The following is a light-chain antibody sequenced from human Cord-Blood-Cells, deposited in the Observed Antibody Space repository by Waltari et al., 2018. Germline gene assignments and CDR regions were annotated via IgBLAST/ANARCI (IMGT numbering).Light chain of an antibody. CDR3: CSYAGSSTVV. V-gene: IGLV2-23*01. CDR1: SRYVGSYNL. Sequence: QSPLTQPASVSGSPGQSITTSCPGTSRYVGSYNLVSWYQQHPGKAPKLMIYEGSKRPSGVSNRFSGSKSGNTASLTISGLQAEDEADYYCCSYAGSSTVVFGGGTKLTVL. J-gene: IGLJ2*01. CDR2: EGS.